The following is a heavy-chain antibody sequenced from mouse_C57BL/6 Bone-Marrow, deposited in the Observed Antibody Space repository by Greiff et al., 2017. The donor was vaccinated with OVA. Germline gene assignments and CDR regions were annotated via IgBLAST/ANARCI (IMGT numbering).Heavy chain of an antibody. Sequence: VQRVESGPGLVQPSQSLSITCTVSGFSLTSYGVHWVRQSPGKGLEWLGVIWSGGSTDYNAAFISRLSISKDNSKSQVFFKMNSLQADDTAIYYCARIYDGFRDWYFDVWGTGTTVTVSS. V-gene: IGHV2-2*01. CDR1: GFSLTSYG. D-gene: IGHD2-3*01. CDR2: IWSGGST. CDR3: ARIYDGFRDWYFDV. J-gene: IGHJ1*03.